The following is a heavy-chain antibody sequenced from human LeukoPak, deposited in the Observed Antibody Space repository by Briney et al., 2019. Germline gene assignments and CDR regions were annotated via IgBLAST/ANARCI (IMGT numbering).Heavy chain of an antibody. CDR2: MNPNSGNT. J-gene: IGHJ4*02. Sequence: ASVKVSCKASGYTFTSYDINWVRQATGQGLEWMGWMNPNSGNTGYSQKFQGRVTITRNTSISTAYMELSSLRSEDTAVYYCAREGEGKGIEVAGTGIYDYWGQGTLVTVSS. D-gene: IGHD6-19*01. CDR1: GYTFTSYD. V-gene: IGHV1-8*03. CDR3: AREGEGKGIEVAGTGIYDY.